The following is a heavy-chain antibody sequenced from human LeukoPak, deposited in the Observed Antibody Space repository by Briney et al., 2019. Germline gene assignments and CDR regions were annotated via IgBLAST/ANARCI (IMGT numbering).Heavy chain of an antibody. Sequence: GGSLRLSCAASGFTFSSYNMNWVRQPPGKGLEWVSSISGSGGSTYSADSVKGRFTISRDNSKNTLYLQMNSLRAEDTALYYCAKDRSCTNDICHGDFDYWGQGTLVTVSS. CDR3: AKDRSCTNDICHGDFDY. D-gene: IGHD2-8*01. J-gene: IGHJ4*02. V-gene: IGHV3-23*01. CDR2: ISGSGGST. CDR1: GFTFSSYN.